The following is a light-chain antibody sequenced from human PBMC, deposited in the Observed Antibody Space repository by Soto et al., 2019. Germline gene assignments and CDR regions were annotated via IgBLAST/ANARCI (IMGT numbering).Light chain of an antibody. CDR3: ASYTSSSTLVV. Sequence: QAVLTQPASVSGSPGQSITISCTGTSSDVGRYNYVSWYQQHPGKVPKLIIFEVSSRPSGISNRFSGSKSGNTASLTISGLQAEDEADYYCASYTSSSTLVVFGGGTQLTVL. J-gene: IGLJ3*02. V-gene: IGLV2-14*01. CDR2: EVS. CDR1: SSDVGRYNY.